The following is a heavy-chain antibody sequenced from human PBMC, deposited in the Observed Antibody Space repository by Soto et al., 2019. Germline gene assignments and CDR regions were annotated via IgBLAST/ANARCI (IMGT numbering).Heavy chain of an antibody. V-gene: IGHV5-10-1*01. Sequence: LGESLKISCKGSGYSFTIYWISWVRQLPGKGLEWMGRIDPSDSYTNYSPSFQGHVTISADKSISTAYLQWSSLRASDTAMYYCARMPRDYYGMDVWGQGTTVTASS. CDR2: IDPSDSYT. D-gene: IGHD2-2*01. CDR1: GYSFTIYW. CDR3: ARMPRDYYGMDV. J-gene: IGHJ6*02.